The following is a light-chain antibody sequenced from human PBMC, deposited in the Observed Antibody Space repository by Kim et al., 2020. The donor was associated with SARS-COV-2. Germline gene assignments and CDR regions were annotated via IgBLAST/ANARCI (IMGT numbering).Light chain of an antibody. CDR2: DAS. CDR1: QSISSN. J-gene: IGKJ4*01. V-gene: IGKV3-11*01. CDR3: QQRNSWPPAVT. Sequence: PGERATLSCRASQSISSNLAWYQQKPGQAPRLLIYDASTRATGIPARFSGSGSGTDITLTISSLEPEDFSIYYCQQRNSWPPAVTFGGGTKVDIK.